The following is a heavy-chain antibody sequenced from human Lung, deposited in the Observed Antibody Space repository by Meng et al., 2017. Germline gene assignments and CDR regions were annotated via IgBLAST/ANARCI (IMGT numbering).Heavy chain of an antibody. J-gene: IGHJ2*01. CDR1: GFTFNTYA. Sequence: VGSGGGVVQPGGSLRLSCAASGFTFNTYAMHWVRQAPGKGLEWVSLMSFDGAQIYYSDSVRGRFTISRDNSKNTLYLQMNSLRAEDTAVYYCARDKPPNDVWGRGTLVTVSS. CDR3: ARDKPPNDV. CDR2: MSFDGAQI. V-gene: IGHV3-30*01.